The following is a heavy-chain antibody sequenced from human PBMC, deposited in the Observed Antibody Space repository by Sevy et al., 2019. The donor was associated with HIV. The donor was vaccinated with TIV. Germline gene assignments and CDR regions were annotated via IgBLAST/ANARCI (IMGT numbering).Heavy chain of an antibody. J-gene: IGHJ6*02. CDR2: IYPGDSDT. Sequence: GESLKISCKGSGYSFTSYWIGWVRQMPGKGLEWMGIIYPGDSDTSYSQSFQGQVTISADKSISTAYLQWSSLKASDTAMYYCARLIAAAGTPYDYGMDVWGQGTTVTVSS. V-gene: IGHV5-51*01. CDR1: GYSFTSYW. CDR3: ARLIAAAGTPYDYGMDV. D-gene: IGHD6-13*01.